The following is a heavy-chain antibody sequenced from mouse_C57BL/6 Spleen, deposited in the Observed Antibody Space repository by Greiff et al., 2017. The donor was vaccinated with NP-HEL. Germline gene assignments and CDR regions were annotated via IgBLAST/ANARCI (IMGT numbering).Heavy chain of an antibody. Sequence: VKLMESGPGLVQPSQSLSITCTVSGFSFTSYGVHWVRQSPGKGLEWLGVIWRGGSTDYNAAFMSRLSITKDNSKSQVFFKMNSLQADDTAIYYCAKNYDGYYAMDYWGQGTSVTVSS. CDR2: IWRGGST. J-gene: IGHJ4*01. CDR1: GFSFTSYG. V-gene: IGHV2-5*01. CDR3: AKNYDGYYAMDY. D-gene: IGHD2-3*01.